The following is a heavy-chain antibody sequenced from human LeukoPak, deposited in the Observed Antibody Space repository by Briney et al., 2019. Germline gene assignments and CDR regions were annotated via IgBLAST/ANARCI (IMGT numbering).Heavy chain of an antibody. CDR2: IYYSGST. V-gene: IGHV4-59*01. Sequence: SETLSLTCTVSGGSISSYYWNWIRQPPGKGLEYIGYIYYSGSTNYNPSLKSRITISVETSKNQFSLKLNSVTAADTAVYYCARGSSGWYGYYFDYWGQGTLVTVSS. J-gene: IGHJ4*02. CDR3: ARGSSGWYGYYFDY. D-gene: IGHD6-19*01. CDR1: GGSISSYY.